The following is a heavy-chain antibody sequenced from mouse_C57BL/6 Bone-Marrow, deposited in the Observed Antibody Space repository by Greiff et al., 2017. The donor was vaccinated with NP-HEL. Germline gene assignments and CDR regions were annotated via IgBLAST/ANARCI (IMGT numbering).Heavy chain of an antibody. CDR2: IDPEDGET. CDR3: ARSSDSSGSYYFCG. J-gene: IGHJ2*01. D-gene: IGHD3-2*02. Sequence: VQLQQSGAELVKPGASVKLSCTASGFNFKDYYMHWVKQRPAQGLEWIGRIDPEDGETKYAPKFQGKATITADTSSNTAYLQLSSVTSEDTAVYSWARSSDSSGSYYFCGRGKGTTLTVSS. V-gene: IGHV14-2*01. CDR1: GFNFKDYY.